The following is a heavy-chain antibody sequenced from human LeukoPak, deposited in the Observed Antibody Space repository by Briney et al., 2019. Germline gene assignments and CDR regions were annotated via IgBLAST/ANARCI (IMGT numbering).Heavy chain of an antibody. CDR2: INPNSGGT. Sequence: ASVKVSCKASGYTFTGYYMHWERQAPGQGLEWMGWINPNSGGTNYAQKFQGRVTMTRDTSISTAYMELSRLRSDDTAVYYCATNTKSGYALFDYWGQGTLVTVSS. CDR3: ATNTKSGYALFDY. D-gene: IGHD5-12*01. CDR1: GYTFTGYY. J-gene: IGHJ4*02. V-gene: IGHV1-2*02.